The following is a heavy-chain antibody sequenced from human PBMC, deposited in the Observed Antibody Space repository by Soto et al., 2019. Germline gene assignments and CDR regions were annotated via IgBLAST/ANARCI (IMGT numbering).Heavy chain of an antibody. CDR3: ARTIRFMDV. CDR1: EFTLSSSN. J-gene: IGHJ6*03. Sequence: GGSLRLSCAVSEFTLSSSNMSWVRQAPGKGLEWVSSISFSSSTIYYADSVKGRFTISRDNVKNSLYLQMNSLRAEDTAVYYCARTIRFMDVWGKGTTVTVSS. V-gene: IGHV3-48*01. CDR2: ISFSSSTI. D-gene: IGHD3-3*01.